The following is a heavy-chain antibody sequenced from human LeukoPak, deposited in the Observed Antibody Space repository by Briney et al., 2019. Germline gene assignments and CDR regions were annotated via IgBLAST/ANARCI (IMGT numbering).Heavy chain of an antibody. CDR3: ARGWMYYYDSSGPFDY. CDR2: ISAQNGNT. V-gene: IGHV1-18*01. D-gene: IGHD3-22*01. CDR1: GYTFTRNG. J-gene: IGHJ4*02. Sequence: ASVMVSCKASGYTFTRNGISWVRLAPGQGLEWMGWISAQNGNTKYADKFQDRVAMTTDTYTNTAYMELRSLRSDDTAVYYCARGWMYYYDSSGPFDYWGQGTLVTVSS.